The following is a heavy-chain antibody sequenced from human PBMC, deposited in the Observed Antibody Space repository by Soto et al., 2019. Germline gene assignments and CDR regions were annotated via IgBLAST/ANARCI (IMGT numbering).Heavy chain of an antibody. CDR2: IYYSGST. D-gene: IGHD5-12*01. J-gene: IGHJ6*03. V-gene: IGHV4-59*08. CDR3: ARRGYSDGFYMDV. CDR1: GGSISSYY. Sequence: SETLSLTCTVSGGSISSYYWSWIRQPPGKGLEWIGYIYYSGSTNYNPSLKSRVTISVDTSKNQFSLKLSSVTAADTAVYYCARRGYSDGFYMDVWGKGTKVTVSS.